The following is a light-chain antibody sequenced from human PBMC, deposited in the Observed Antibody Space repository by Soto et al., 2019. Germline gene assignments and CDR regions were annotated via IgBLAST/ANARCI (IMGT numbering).Light chain of an antibody. CDR1: QGISSY. Sequence: DIQLTQSPSFLSASVGDRVTITCRASQGISSYLAWYQQKPGKAPKLLIYAASTLQSGVPSRFSGSGSGTEFTLTISSLQHEDFATYYCQQLTSYPLYTFGQGTKREIK. J-gene: IGKJ2*01. CDR2: AAS. V-gene: IGKV1-9*01. CDR3: QQLTSYPLYT.